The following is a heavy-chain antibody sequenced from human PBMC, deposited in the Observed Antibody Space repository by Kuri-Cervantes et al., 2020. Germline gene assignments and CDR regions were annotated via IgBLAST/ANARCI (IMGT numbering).Heavy chain of an antibody. CDR2: IYYSGST. J-gene: IGHJ4*02. CDR1: GYSISSGYY. V-gene: IGHV4-61*01. D-gene: IGHD3-9*01. Sequence: GSLRLSCAVSGYSISSGYYWGWIRQPPGKGLEWIGYIYYSGSTNYNPSLKSRVTISVDTSKNQFSLKLSSVTAADTAVYYCARFGDYDILTGFDYWGQGTLVTVSS. CDR3: ARFGDYDILTGFDY.